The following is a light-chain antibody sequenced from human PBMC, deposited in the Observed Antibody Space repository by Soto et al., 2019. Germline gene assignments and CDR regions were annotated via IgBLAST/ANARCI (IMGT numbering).Light chain of an antibody. CDR1: SSDVAFYNH. J-gene: IGLJ1*01. CDR3: SSFAGSHTYV. CDR2: EVN. V-gene: IGLV2-14*01. Sequence: QSALTQPASVSGSPGQSITISCTGTSSDVAFYNHVSWYQQHPGKAPKLIIYEVNHRPSGVSHRFSGSKSGNTASLTISGLQAEDEADYYCSSFAGSHTYVFGAGTKLTVL.